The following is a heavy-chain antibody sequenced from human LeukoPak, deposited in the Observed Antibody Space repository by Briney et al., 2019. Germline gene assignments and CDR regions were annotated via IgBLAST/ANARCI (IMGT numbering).Heavy chain of an antibody. Sequence: SETLSLTCTVSGGSISGYYWSWIRQPPGKGLEWIGYIYYSGSTNYNPSLKSRVTISVDTSKNQFSLKLSSVTAADTAVYYCTGPNYYDSSGPHDAFDIWGQGTMVTVSS. CDR1: GGSISGYY. V-gene: IGHV4-59*01. D-gene: IGHD3-22*01. J-gene: IGHJ3*02. CDR3: TGPNYYDSSGPHDAFDI. CDR2: IYYSGST.